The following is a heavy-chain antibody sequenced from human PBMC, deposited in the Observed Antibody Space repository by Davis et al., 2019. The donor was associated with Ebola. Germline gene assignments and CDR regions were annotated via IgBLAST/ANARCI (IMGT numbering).Heavy chain of an antibody. CDR3: ARDGASSSWYGWFDP. CDR1: GYTFTSYY. Sequence: AASVKVSCKASGYTFTSYYMHWVRQATGQGLEWMGIINPSGGSTSYAQKFQGRVTMTRDTSTSTVYMELSSLRSEDTAVYYCARDGASSSWYGWFDPWGQGTLVTVSS. D-gene: IGHD6-13*01. J-gene: IGHJ5*02. V-gene: IGHV1-46*01. CDR2: INPSGGST.